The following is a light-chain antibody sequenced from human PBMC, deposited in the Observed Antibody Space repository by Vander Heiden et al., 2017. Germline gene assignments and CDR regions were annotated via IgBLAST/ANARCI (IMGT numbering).Light chain of an antibody. CDR3: QQYGSSPLT. V-gene: IGKV3-20*01. CDR2: GAS. J-gene: IGKJ4*01. Sequence: IVLTQSPGTLALSPGDRATLSCSASQSVSSSYFAWDQQKPGQAPRRLIYGASSRATGVPDRCSGSGSGTDFTLTISRLEPEDFAVYFCQQYGSSPLTFGGGTKVEIK. CDR1: QSVSSSY.